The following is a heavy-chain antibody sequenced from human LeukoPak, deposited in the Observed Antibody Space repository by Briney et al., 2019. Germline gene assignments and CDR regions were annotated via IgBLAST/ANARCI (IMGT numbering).Heavy chain of an antibody. J-gene: IGHJ4*02. Sequence: GSSVKVSCKASGGTFSSYAISWVRQAPGQGLEWMGGIIPIFGTANYAQKFQGRVTITADESTSTAYMELSSLRSEDTAVYYCARAKVQDSSGHYSFDYWGQGTLVTVSS. V-gene: IGHV1-69*01. CDR2: IIPIFGTA. D-gene: IGHD3-22*01. CDR1: GGTFSSYA. CDR3: ARAKVQDSSGHYSFDY.